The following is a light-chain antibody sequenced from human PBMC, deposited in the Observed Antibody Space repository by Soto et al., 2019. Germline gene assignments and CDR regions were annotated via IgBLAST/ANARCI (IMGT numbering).Light chain of an antibody. CDR2: RNN. V-gene: IGLV1-47*01. J-gene: IGLJ1*01. Sequence: QSVLTQPPSASETPGQGVTISCSGSTSNIGSNYVYWYQQLPGTAPKLLIYRNNQRPSGVPDRFSGSKSGTSASLAISGLRSDDEADYFCATWDDSLNGFYVFGTGTKVTV. CDR3: ATWDDSLNGFYV. CDR1: TSNIGSNY.